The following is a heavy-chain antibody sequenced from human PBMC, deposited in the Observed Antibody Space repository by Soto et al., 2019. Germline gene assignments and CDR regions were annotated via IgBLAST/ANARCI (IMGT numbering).Heavy chain of an antibody. J-gene: IGHJ3*01. Sequence: QVQLVQSGAEVRKPGSSVKVSCKAPGGTFSTYIISWVRQAPGQGLEWMGRIIPITDITNYAQKFQGRVTITADRSTSTAYMELTSLKSEDTAVYYWARDRITTRGDAFDLWGQGTMVTVSS. CDR2: IIPITDIT. V-gene: IGHV1-69*08. D-gene: IGHD3-3*01. CDR3: ARDRITTRGDAFDL. CDR1: GGTFSTYI.